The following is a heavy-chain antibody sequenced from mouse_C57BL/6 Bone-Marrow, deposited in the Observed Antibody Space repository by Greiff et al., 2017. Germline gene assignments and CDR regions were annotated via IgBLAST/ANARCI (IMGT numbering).Heavy chain of an antibody. Sequence: QVQLQQPGAELVKPGASVKLSCKASGYTFTSYWMHWVKQRPGQGLEWIGMIHPNSGSTNYNEKFKSKATLTVDKSSSTAYMQLSSLTSEDSAVYYCARYNGYYQYYFNNWGQGTTLTVSS. J-gene: IGHJ2*01. D-gene: IGHD2-3*01. CDR2: IHPNSGST. CDR1: GYTFTSYW. V-gene: IGHV1-64*01. CDR3: ARYNGYYQYYFNN.